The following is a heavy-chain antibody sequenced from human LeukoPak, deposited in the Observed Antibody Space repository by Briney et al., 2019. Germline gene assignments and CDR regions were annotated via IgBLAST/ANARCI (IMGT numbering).Heavy chain of an antibody. D-gene: IGHD5-12*01. Sequence: GGSLRLSCATSGFDFSTYGMSWMRQAPGKGLEWVSGISGSGGSTYYPKSAKGRFTISRDNSKNTLDLQMESLRAEVTAVYYCVIATDTVATIGIFDSWGQGTLVTVSS. V-gene: IGHV3-23*01. CDR2: ISGSGGST. J-gene: IGHJ4*02. CDR1: GFDFSTYG. CDR3: VIATDTVATIGIFDS.